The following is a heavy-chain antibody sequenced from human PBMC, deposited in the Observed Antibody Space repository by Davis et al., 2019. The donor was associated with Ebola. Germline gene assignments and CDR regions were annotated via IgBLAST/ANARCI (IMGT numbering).Heavy chain of an antibody. CDR3: ARGPPTYYYDSSGYYTIFDAFDI. Sequence: MPSDTLSLTFALYGGSFSGYYWSWICQPPGKGLEWIGEINHSGSTNYNPSLKSRVTLSVDTSKNQFSLKLSSVTAADTAVYYCARGPPTYYYDSSGYYTIFDAFDIWGQGTMVTVSS. D-gene: IGHD3-22*01. V-gene: IGHV4-34*01. CDR1: GGSFSGYY. J-gene: IGHJ3*02. CDR2: INHSGST.